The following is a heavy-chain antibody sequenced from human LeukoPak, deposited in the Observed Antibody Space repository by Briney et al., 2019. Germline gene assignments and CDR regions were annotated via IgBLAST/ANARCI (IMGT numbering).Heavy chain of an antibody. D-gene: IGHD4/OR15-4a*01. CDR1: GFTLNNYW. Sequence: GGSLRLSCAASGFTLNNYWMHWVRQPPGKGLVWVSRIHSDGRITSYADSVKGRFTISRDNAKNSLYLQMNSLRAEDTAVYYCASPVLSYDAFDIWGQGTMVTVSS. V-gene: IGHV3-74*01. CDR2: IHSDGRIT. CDR3: ASPVLSYDAFDI. J-gene: IGHJ3*02.